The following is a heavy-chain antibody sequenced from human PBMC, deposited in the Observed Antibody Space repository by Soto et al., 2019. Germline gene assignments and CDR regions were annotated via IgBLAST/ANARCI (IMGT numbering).Heavy chain of an antibody. J-gene: IGHJ4*02. CDR3: ARAGYYVGGSYRRDFDY. CDR1: GFTFIRYW. CDR2: IKQDGSEK. V-gene: IGHV3-7*01. D-gene: IGHD3-16*02. Sequence: GGSLRLSCAASGFTFIRYWMSWVLQAPWKGLEWVANIKQDGSEKYYVDSVKGRFTISRDNAKNSLYLQMNSLRAEDTAVYYCARAGYYVGGSYRRDFDYWGQGTLVTVSS.